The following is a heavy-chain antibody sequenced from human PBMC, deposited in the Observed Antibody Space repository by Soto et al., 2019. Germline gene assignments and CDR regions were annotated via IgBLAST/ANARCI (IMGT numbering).Heavy chain of an antibody. CDR3: VRDHVTPGLYFDK. CDR2: ISTEGGTK. J-gene: IGHJ4*02. D-gene: IGHD2-8*02. CDR1: GFAFSAHW. V-gene: IGHV3-7*01. Sequence: EVQLVESGGDLVQPGGSLRLSCSASGFAFSAHWMTWVRQTPGKGLEWVANISTEGGTKYSVDSAKGRFTISRDNANNLLYLQMTSLTVGDTAVYSCVRDHVTPGLYFDKWGQGTLVTVSS.